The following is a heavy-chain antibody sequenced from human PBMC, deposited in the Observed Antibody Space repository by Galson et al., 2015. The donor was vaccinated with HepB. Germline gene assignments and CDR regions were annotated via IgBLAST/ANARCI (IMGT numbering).Heavy chain of an antibody. V-gene: IGHV3-23*01. CDR1: GFTFKNYA. CDR3: AKVTTRDPWLYYSSGWYYFDS. CDR2: LTGGGYLT. J-gene: IGHJ4*02. Sequence: SLRLSCAASGFTFKNYAMTWVRQAPGRGLEWVSALTGGGYLTHYADSVKGRFTISRDNSNNTLYLQMNSLRAEDTAVYYCAKVTTRDPWLYYSSGWYYFDSWGQGALVTVSA. D-gene: IGHD6-19*01.